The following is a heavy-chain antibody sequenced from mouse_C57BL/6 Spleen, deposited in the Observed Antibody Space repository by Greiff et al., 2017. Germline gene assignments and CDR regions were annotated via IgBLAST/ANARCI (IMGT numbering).Heavy chain of an antibody. CDR3: AIGTPYYRGGY. D-gene: IGHD2-12*01. CDR2: IYPGDGDT. V-gene: IGHV1-82*01. Sequence: QVQLQQSGPELVKPGASVKISCKASGYAFSSSWMNWVKQRPGKGLEWIGRIYPGDGDTNYNGKFKGKATLTADKSSSTAYMQLSSLTSEDSAVYFCAIGTPYYRGGYWGQGTTLTVSS. J-gene: IGHJ2*01. CDR1: GYAFSSSW.